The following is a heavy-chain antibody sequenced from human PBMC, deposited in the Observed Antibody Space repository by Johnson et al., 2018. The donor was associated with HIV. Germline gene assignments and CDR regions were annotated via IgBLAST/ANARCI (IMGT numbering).Heavy chain of an antibody. CDR1: GFTFSNYA. Sequence: MLLVESGGGLVQPGGSLRLSCAASGFTFSNYAMHWVRQAPGKGLEYVSAISSNGGRTYYANSVKGRFTISRDNSKNTLYLQMGSLRAEDMAVYYCARGDNYYDSSGYYFAFDILGQVTMVTVSS. CDR2: ISSNGGRT. CDR3: ARGDNYYDSSGYYFAFDI. V-gene: IGHV3-64*01. J-gene: IGHJ3*02. D-gene: IGHD3-22*01.